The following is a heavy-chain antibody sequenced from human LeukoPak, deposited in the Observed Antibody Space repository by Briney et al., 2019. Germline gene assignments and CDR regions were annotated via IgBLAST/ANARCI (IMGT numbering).Heavy chain of an antibody. J-gene: IGHJ3*02. D-gene: IGHD3-22*01. CDR1: GGSISSYY. Sequence: SETLSLTCTVSGGSISSYYWSWIRQPPGKGLEWIGYIYYSGSTNYNPSLKSRVTISVDTSKNQFSLKLSSVTAADTAGYYCARDSDSSYAFDIWGQGTMVTVSS. V-gene: IGHV4-59*01. CDR2: IYYSGST. CDR3: ARDSDSSYAFDI.